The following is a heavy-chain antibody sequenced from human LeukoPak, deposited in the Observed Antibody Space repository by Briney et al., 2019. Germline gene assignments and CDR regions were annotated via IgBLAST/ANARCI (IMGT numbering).Heavy chain of an antibody. CDR3: ARDIVVLTRNGFDI. J-gene: IGHJ3*02. V-gene: IGHV4-4*02. Sequence: SGTLSLTCTVSGGSISSNNWWSWVRQPPGKGLEWIGEIYHSGSTNYNPSLKSRLTISVDKSKNQFSLKLSSVTAADTAVYYCARDIVVLTRNGFDIWGQGTMVTVSS. CDR2: IYHSGST. CDR1: GGSISSNNW. D-gene: IGHD2-21*02.